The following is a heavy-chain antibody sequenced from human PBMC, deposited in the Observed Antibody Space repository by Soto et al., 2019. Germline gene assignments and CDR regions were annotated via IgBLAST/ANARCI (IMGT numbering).Heavy chain of an antibody. D-gene: IGHD1-1*01. CDR2: INPNNGAT. J-gene: IGHJ5*02. CDR1: RYIFTAYF. Sequence: QVQLVQSGAEVKKPGASVKVSCKAPRYIFTAYFMHWVRQAPGQGLEWMGWINPNNGATHYGLSFEGRVTMTRDTAISTAYMELSSLRSDDTAVYYCASHDPAARFDPWGQGTLVIVSS. CDR3: ASHDPAARFDP. V-gene: IGHV1-2*02.